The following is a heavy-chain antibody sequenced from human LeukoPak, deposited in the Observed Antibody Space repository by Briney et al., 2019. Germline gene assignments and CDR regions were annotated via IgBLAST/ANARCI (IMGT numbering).Heavy chain of an antibody. D-gene: IGHD2-2*01. J-gene: IGHJ3*02. V-gene: IGHV4-39*01. CDR3: ASLFDYCSSTSCAAFDI. Sequence: PSETLSLTCTVSGCSISSSSYYWGWIRQPPGKGLEGIGRIYYSGSTYYNPSLKSRVTISVDTSQNQFSLKLSSVTAADTAVYYCASLFDYCSSTSCAAFDIWGQGTMVTVSS. CDR1: GCSISSSSYY. CDR2: IYYSGST.